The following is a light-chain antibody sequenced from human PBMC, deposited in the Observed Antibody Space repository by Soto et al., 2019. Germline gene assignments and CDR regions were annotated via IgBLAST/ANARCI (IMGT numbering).Light chain of an antibody. J-gene: IGLJ1*01. CDR3: CAYAGIKHLKV. CDR1: SSDVGGYNY. V-gene: IGLV2-8*01. Sequence: QSALTQPPSASGSPGQSVTISCTGTSSDVGGYNYVSWYHQHPGKAHKLMIYEVTKRPSGVPDRFSGSKSGNTASLTVSGLQAEDEADYYCCAYAGIKHLKVFGNGTKLTVL. CDR2: EVT.